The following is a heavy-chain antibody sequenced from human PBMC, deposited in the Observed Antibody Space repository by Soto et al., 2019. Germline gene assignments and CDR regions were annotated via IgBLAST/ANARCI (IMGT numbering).Heavy chain of an antibody. D-gene: IGHD6-6*01. V-gene: IGHV2-5*02. Sequence: QITLKESGPPLVNPTQTLTLTCTFSGFSLTTDDVGVGWIRQFPGKALDWLAVVYWDDDKRYSPSLKSRLTITKDTSKNQFFLTMSNMDPVDTATYYCAHTRYSISSFDYWGQGTLVTVSS. J-gene: IGHJ4*02. CDR3: AHTRYSISSFDY. CDR1: GFSLTTDDVG. CDR2: VYWDDDK.